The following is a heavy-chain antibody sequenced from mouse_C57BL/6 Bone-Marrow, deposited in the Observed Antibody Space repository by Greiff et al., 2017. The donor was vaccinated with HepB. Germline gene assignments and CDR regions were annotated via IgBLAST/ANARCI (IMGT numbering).Heavy chain of an antibody. CDR3: ARSAARSGGYAMDY. Sequence: VQLQQPGAELVRPGSSVKLSCKASGYTFTSYWMDWVKQRPGQGLEWIGNIYPSDSETHYNQKFKDKATLTVDKSSSTAYMQLSSLTSEDSAVYYCARSAARSGGYAMDYWGQGTSDTVSS. CDR1: GYTFTSYW. CDR2: IYPSDSET. D-gene: IGHD1-1*02. V-gene: IGHV1-61*01. J-gene: IGHJ4*01.